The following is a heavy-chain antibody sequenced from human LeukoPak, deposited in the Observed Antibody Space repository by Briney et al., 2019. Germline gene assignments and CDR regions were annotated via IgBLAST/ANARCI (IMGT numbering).Heavy chain of an antibody. V-gene: IGHV4-39*01. Sequence: SETLSLTCTVSGGSISSSSYYWGWIRQPPGKGLEWIGSIYYTGSTYYNPSLKSRVTISVDTSKNLFSLKLSSVTAADTAVYYCARIQYSSSPVDYWGQGTLVTVSS. J-gene: IGHJ4*02. CDR1: GGSISSSSYY. CDR3: ARIQYSSSPVDY. CDR2: IYYTGST. D-gene: IGHD6-6*01.